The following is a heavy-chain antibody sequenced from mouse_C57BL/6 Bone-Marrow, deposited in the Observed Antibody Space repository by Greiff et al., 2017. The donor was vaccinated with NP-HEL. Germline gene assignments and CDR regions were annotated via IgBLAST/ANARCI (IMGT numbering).Heavy chain of an antibody. V-gene: IGHV1-50*01. Sequence: VQLQQPGAELVKPGASVKLSCKASGYTFTSYWMQWVKQRPGQGLEWIGEIDPSDSYTNYNQKFKGKATLTVDTSSSTAYMQLSSLTSEDSAVYYCARWSYAMDYWGQGTSVTVSS. CDR3: ARWSYAMDY. J-gene: IGHJ4*01. CDR2: IDPSDSYT. CDR1: GYTFTSYW.